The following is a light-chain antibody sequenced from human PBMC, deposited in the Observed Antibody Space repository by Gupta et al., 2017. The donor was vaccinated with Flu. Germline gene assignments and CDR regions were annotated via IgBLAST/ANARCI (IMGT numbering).Light chain of an antibody. CDR2: EVT. V-gene: IGLV2-8*01. CDR3: ASFASSKNLL. CDR1: SSDVGGYNY. Sequence: QSALTQPPSASGSPGQSVTISCTGTSSDVGGYNYVSWYQQHPGKAPKFIIYEVTKRPSGVPDRFSGSKSGNTASLTVSGLQPEEEADYYCASFASSKNLLFGGGTKLTVL. J-gene: IGLJ3*02.